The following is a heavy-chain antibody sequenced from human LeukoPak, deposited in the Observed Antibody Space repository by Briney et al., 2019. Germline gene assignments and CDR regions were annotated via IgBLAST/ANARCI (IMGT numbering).Heavy chain of an antibody. V-gene: IGHV3-30*18. D-gene: IGHD6-13*01. CDR3: AKAGYSSSWYLVNSLDI. J-gene: IGHJ3*02. CDR2: ISYDGSER. CDR1: GFTFSGYG. Sequence: GRSLRLSCAASGFTFSGYGMHWVRQAPGKGLEWLAVISYDGSERNYADSVKGRFFISRDNSKNTLDLQMNSLRAEDTAVYYCAKAGYSSSWYLVNSLDIWGQGTMVTVS.